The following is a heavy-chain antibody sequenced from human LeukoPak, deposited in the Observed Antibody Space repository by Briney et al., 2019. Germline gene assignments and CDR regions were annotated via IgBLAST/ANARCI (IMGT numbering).Heavy chain of an antibody. CDR2: IYPGDSDT. CDR1: GYSFTSYW. CDR3: ARSEGIAVAGTLYYYYYMDV. J-gene: IGHJ6*03. V-gene: IGHV5-51*01. D-gene: IGHD6-19*01. Sequence: GESLKISCKGSGYSFTSYWIGWVRPMPGKGLEWMGIIYPGDSDTRYSPSFQGQVTISADKSISTAYLQWSSLKASDTAMYYCARSEGIAVAGTLYYYYYMDVWGKGTTVTVSS.